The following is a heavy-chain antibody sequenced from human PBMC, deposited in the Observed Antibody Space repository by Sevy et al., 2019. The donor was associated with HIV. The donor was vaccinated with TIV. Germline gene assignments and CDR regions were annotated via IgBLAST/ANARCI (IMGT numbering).Heavy chain of an antibody. J-gene: IGHJ3*02. CDR3: ASRSSSYYYDSSWKAFDI. D-gene: IGHD3-22*01. CDR1: GFTFSDYY. V-gene: IGHV3-11*04. CDR2: ISSSGSTI. Sequence: GGSLRLSCAASGFTFSDYYMSWIRQAPGKGLEWVSYISSSGSTIYYADSVKGRFTISRDNAKNSLYLQMNSLSAEDTAVYYCASRSSSYYYDSSWKAFDIWGQGTMVTVSS.